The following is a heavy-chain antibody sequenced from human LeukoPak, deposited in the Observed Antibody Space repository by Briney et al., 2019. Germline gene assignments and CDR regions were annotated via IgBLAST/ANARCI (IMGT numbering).Heavy chain of an antibody. CDR2: ISTSSNYI. V-gene: IGHV3-21*01. D-gene: IGHD1-26*01. Sequence: GGSLRLSCAASGFTFSTYNMNWVRQAPGKGLEWVSSISTSSNYIYYADSVKGRFTISRDNAKNSLYLQMNSLRVEDTDVYYCARDVGASAPDAFDIWGQGTMVTVSS. CDR1: GFTFSTYN. CDR3: ARDVGASAPDAFDI. J-gene: IGHJ3*02.